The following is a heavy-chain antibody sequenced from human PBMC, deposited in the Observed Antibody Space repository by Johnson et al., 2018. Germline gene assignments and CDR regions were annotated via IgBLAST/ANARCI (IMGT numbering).Heavy chain of an antibody. J-gene: IGHJ6*02. V-gene: IGHV3-33*01. D-gene: IGHD3-3*01. CDR3: ARDPIFGVVMVSGMDV. Sequence: QVQLVQSGGGVVQPGRSLRLSCAASGFTFSSYGMHWVRQAPGKGLEWVAVIWYDGSNKYYADSVKGRFTISRDNSKNTLYLQMNSLRAEDTAVYYCARDPIFGVVMVSGMDVWGQGTTVTVSS. CDR1: GFTFSSYG. CDR2: IWYDGSNK.